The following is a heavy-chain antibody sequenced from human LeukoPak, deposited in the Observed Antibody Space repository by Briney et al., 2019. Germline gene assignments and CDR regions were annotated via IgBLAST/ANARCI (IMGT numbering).Heavy chain of an antibody. V-gene: IGHV1-18*01. CDR2: ISAYNCNT. CDR1: GYTFTSYG. D-gene: IGHD3-3*01. CDR3: ARDNKVDYDFWSGYSNGDYFDY. J-gene: IGHJ4*02. Sequence: ASVKVSCKASGYTFTSYGISWVRQAPGQGLEWMGWISAYNCNTNYAQELQGRVTMTTDTSTSTAYMELRSLRSDDTAVYYCARDNKVDYDFWSGYSNGDYFDYWGQGTLVTVSS.